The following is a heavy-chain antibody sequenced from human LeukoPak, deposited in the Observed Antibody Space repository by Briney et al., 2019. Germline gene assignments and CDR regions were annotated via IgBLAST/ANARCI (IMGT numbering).Heavy chain of an antibody. CDR3: ARHELRAATFDY. J-gene: IGHJ4*02. CDR2: IRYDGSNK. Sequence: GGSLRLSCAASGFTFSSYGMHWVRQAPGKGLEWVAFIRYDGSNKYYADSVKGRFTISRDNSKNTLYLQMNSLRAEDTAVYYCARHELRAATFDYWGQGTLVTVSS. CDR1: GFTFSSYG. D-gene: IGHD2-15*01. V-gene: IGHV3-30*02.